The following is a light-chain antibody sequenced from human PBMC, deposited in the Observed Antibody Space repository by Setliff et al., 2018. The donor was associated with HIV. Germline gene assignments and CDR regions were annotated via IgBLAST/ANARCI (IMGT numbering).Light chain of an antibody. Sequence: QSALTQPASVSGSPGQSITISCTGTSSDVGGYNYVSWYQQHPGKAPKLRIYDVSNRPSGVSNRFSGSKSGNTASLTISGLQPEDEADYSCSSYSSSNTYVVFGGGTKVTVL. J-gene: IGLJ2*01. CDR1: SSDVGGYNY. CDR3: SSYSSSNTYVV. V-gene: IGLV2-14*03. CDR2: DVS.